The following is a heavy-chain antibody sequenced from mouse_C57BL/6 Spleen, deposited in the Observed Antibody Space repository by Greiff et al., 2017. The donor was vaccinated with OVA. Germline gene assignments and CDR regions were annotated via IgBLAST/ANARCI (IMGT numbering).Heavy chain of an antibody. CDR3: ARNYGSSSDYYAMDY. J-gene: IGHJ4*01. Sequence: VKLQESGPELVKPGASVKISCKASGYALSSSWMNWVKQRPGKGLEWIGRIYPGDGDTNYNGKFKGKATLTADKSSSTAYMQLSSLTSEDSAVYFCARNYGSSSDYYAMDYWGQGTSVTVSS. D-gene: IGHD1-1*01. CDR1: GYALSSSW. V-gene: IGHV1-82*01. CDR2: IYPGDGDT.